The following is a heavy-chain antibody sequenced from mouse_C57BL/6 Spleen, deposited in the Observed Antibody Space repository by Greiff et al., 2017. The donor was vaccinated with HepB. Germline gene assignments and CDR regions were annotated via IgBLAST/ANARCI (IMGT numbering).Heavy chain of an antibody. Sequence: QVQLQQPGAELVKPGASVKLSCKASGYTFTSYWMHWVKQRPGQGLEWIGMIHPNSGSTNYNEKFKSKATLTVDKSSSTAYTQLSSLTSEDSAVYYCARSPYSNYYFDYWGQGTTLTVSS. D-gene: IGHD2-5*01. J-gene: IGHJ2*01. V-gene: IGHV1-64*01. CDR3: ARSPYSNYYFDY. CDR2: IHPNSGST. CDR1: GYTFTSYW.